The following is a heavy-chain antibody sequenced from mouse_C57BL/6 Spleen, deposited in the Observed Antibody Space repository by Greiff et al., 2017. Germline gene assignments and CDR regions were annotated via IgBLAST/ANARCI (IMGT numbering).Heavy chain of an antibody. CDR2: IDPETGGT. J-gene: IGHJ3*01. Sequence: QVHVKQSGAELVRPGASVTLSCKASGYTFTDYEMHWVKQTPVHGLEWIGAIDPETGGTAYNQKFKGKAILTADKSSSTAYMELRSLTSEDSAVYYCTRERSRFAYWGQGTLVTVSA. CDR3: TRERSRFAY. CDR1: GYTFTDYE. V-gene: IGHV1-15*01.